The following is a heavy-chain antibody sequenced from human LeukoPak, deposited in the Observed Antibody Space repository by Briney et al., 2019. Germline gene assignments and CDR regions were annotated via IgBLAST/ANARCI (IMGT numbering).Heavy chain of an antibody. CDR1: GFTFSNAW. D-gene: IGHD2-15*01. CDR2: IKSKTDAGTT. CDR3: TTKRLELGYCSGGSCYGFDY. Sequence: GGTLRLSCAASGFTFSNAWMSWVRQAPGKGLEWGGRIKSKTDAGTTNYAAPVKGIFTISRDDSKNTLYLQMNSLKTEDTAVYYCTTKRLELGYCSGGSCYGFDYWGQGTLVTVSS. V-gene: IGHV3-15*01. J-gene: IGHJ4*02.